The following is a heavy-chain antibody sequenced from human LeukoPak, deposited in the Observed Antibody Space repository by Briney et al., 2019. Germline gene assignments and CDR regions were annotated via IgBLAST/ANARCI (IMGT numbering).Heavy chain of an antibody. CDR3: ERDDGATKPC. J-gene: IGHJ4*02. Sequence: QLGGSLRLSCAASGFTLSRYWMSWVRQAPGKGLEWVANIKRDGSEKYYVDSVKGRFTISRDNAKNSLYLQMNTLRDEDTAVYYCERDDGATKPCWGQGTLVTVSS. D-gene: IGHD1-26*01. CDR2: IKRDGSEK. CDR1: GFTLSRYW. V-gene: IGHV3-7*01.